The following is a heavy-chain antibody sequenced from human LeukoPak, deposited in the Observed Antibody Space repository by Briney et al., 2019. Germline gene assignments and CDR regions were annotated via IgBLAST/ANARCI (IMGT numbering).Heavy chain of an antibody. D-gene: IGHD4-17*01. J-gene: IGHJ4*02. CDR1: GFTFSGYY. V-gene: IGHV3-11*05. Sequence: GGSLRLSCAASGFTFSGYYMNWIRQTPGKGLEWVACISGSSSHTDYADSVKGRFTISRDNAKNSLYLQMNILRAEDTAVYYCARGQITRTVNIDFWGQGTLVTVSS. CDR2: ISGSSSHT. CDR3: ARGQITRTVNIDF.